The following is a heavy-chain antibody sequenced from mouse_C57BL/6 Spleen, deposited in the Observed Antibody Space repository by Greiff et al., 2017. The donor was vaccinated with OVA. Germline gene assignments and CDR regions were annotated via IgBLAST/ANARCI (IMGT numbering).Heavy chain of an antibody. D-gene: IGHD2-1*01. V-gene: IGHV1-61*01. CDR2: IYPSDSET. CDR3: AREGGIYYCNYYAMDY. Sequence: QVQLQQSGAELVRPGSSVKLSCKASGYTFTSYWMDWVKQRPGQGLEWIGNIYPSDSETHYNQKFKDKATLTVDKSSSTAYMQLSSLTSEDSAVYYCAREGGIYYCNYYAMDYWGQGTSVTVSS. CDR1: GYTFTSYW. J-gene: IGHJ4*01.